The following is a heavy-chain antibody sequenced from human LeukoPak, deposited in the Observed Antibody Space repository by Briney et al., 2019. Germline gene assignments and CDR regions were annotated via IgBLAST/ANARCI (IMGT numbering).Heavy chain of an antibody. J-gene: IGHJ5*02. D-gene: IGHD2-2*01. CDR1: GGSFSGYY. V-gene: IGHV4-34*01. CDR3: ARGYCSSTSCRKRGWFDP. CDR2: INHSGST. Sequence: KTSETLSLTCAVYGGSFSGYYWSWIRQPPGKGLEWIGEINHSGSTNYNPSLKSRVTISVDTSKNQFSLKLSSVTAADTAVYYCARGYCSSTSCRKRGWFDPWGQGTLVTVSS.